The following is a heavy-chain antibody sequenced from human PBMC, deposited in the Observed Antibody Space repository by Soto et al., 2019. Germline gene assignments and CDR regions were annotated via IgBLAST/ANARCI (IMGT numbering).Heavy chain of an antibody. Sequence: GGSLRLSCAASGFTFSSYAMSWVRQAPGKGLEWVSAISGSGGSTYYADSVKGRFTISRDNSKNTLYLQMNSLRAEDTAVYYCAKTMTTVTNRPFWFSYWGQGTLVTVSS. D-gene: IGHD4-17*01. V-gene: IGHV3-23*01. CDR2: ISGSGGST. J-gene: IGHJ4*02. CDR3: AKTMTTVTNRPFWFSY. CDR1: GFTFSSYA.